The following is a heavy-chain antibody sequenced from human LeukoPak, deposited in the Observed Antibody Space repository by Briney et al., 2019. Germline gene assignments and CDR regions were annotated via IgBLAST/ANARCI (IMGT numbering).Heavy chain of an antibody. D-gene: IGHD2-2*01. V-gene: IGHV3-30*04. Sequence: GGSLRLSCAASGFTFSSYAIHWVRQAPGKGLEWLAAVAYDGSDKYHADSVKGRFTISRDNSKNTLYLQMNSLRVEDTAVYYCARDLASSSPLIWGVDVWGQGITVTVSS. CDR3: ARDLASSSPLIWGVDV. J-gene: IGHJ6*02. CDR2: VAYDGSDK. CDR1: GFTFSSYA.